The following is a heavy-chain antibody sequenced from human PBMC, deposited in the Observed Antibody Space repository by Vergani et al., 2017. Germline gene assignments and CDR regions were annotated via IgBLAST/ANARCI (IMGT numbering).Heavy chain of an antibody. CDR3: AKPAILAARRPWLFYY. CDR1: GFTFSSYA. V-gene: IGHV3-23*04. J-gene: IGHJ4*02. Sequence: EVQLVESGGGLVQPGRSLRLSCAASGFTFSSYAMSWVRQAPGKGLEWVSAISGSGGSTYYADSVKGRFTISRDNSKNTLYLQMNSLRAEDTAVYYCAKPAILAARRPWLFYYLGQGTLVTVSS. D-gene: IGHD6-6*01. CDR2: ISGSGGST.